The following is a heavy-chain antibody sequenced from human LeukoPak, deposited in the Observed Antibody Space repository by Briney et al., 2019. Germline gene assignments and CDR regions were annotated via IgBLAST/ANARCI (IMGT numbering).Heavy chain of an antibody. Sequence: GGSLRLSCVGTGFSFSNYWMNWVRQAPGRGLEWVANIKEDGSHIYYVDSVKGRFTISRDNAKNSVYLQMNSLRAEDTAVYYCAGSSGWLFDYWGQGTLVAVSS. CDR2: IKEDGSHI. CDR3: AGSSGWLFDY. D-gene: IGHD6-19*01. J-gene: IGHJ4*02. V-gene: IGHV3-7*01. CDR1: GFSFSNYW.